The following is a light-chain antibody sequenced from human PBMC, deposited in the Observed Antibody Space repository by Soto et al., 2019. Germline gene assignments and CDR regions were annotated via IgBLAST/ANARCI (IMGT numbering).Light chain of an antibody. Sequence: DIQMTQSPSTLSASLGDRVTINWRASQSIDRWLAWYQQKTGKAPKLVIYDGSTLESGVPSRFSVSGYGTEFTLTITSLQTDDFATYYCQEAYSFPVTFGLGTRLEIK. CDR1: QSIDRW. J-gene: IGKJ5*01. V-gene: IGKV1-5*01. CDR2: DGS. CDR3: QEAYSFPVT.